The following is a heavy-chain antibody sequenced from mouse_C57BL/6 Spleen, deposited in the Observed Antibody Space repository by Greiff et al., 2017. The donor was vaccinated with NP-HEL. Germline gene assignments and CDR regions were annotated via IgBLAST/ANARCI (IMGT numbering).Heavy chain of an antibody. CDR1: GYTFTSYW. D-gene: IGHD2-4*01. Sequence: VQLQQPGTELVKPGASVKLSCKASGYTFTSYWMHWVKQRPGQGLEWIGNINPSNGGTNYNEKFKSKATLTVDKSSSTAYMQLSSLTSEDSAVYYCAREMRIYYDYSWFAYWGQGTLVTVSA. CDR2: INPSNGGT. CDR3: AREMRIYYDYSWFAY. V-gene: IGHV1-53*01. J-gene: IGHJ3*01.